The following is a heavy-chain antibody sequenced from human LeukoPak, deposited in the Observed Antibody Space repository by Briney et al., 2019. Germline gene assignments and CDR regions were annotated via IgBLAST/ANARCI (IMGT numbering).Heavy chain of an antibody. Sequence: GESLRLSCAGSGFTFSDYYMSWFRQAPGKGLEWVSCIQRSGRTTYYADSVKGRFTISRDDAKKAVFLQMNSLRAEDTAVYYCARLKLLWSNYFDYWGQGTLVTVSS. CDR2: IQRSGRTT. CDR1: GFTFSDYY. CDR3: ARLKLLWSNYFDY. V-gene: IGHV3-11*01. D-gene: IGHD2-2*01. J-gene: IGHJ4*02.